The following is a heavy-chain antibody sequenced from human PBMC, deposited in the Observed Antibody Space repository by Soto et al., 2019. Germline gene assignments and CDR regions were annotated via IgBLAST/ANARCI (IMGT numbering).Heavy chain of an antibody. J-gene: IGHJ4*02. CDR3: ARSVWQLVRRGGTYYFDY. CDR1: GGTFSSYA. CDR2: IIPIFGTA. D-gene: IGHD6-13*01. V-gene: IGHV1-69*06. Sequence: QVQLVQSGAEVKKPGSSVKVSCTASGGTFSSYAISWVRQAPGQGLEWMGGIIPIFGTANYAQKFQGRVTITADKSTSTAYMELSSLRSEDTAVYYCARSVWQLVRRGGTYYFDYWGQGTLVTVSS.